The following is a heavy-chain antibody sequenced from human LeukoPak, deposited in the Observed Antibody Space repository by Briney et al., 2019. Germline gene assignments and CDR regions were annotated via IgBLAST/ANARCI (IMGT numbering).Heavy chain of an antibody. D-gene: IGHD5-18*01. J-gene: IGHJ4*02. V-gene: IGHV1-69*01. Sequence: WASVKVSCKASGGTFSSYAISWVRQAPGQGLEWMGGIIPIFGTANYAQKFQGRVTITADESTSTAYMELSSLRSEDTAVYYCARPGRGYSYGPLYYWGQGTLVTVSS. CDR3: ARPGRGYSYGPLYY. CDR1: GGTFSSYA. CDR2: IIPIFGTA.